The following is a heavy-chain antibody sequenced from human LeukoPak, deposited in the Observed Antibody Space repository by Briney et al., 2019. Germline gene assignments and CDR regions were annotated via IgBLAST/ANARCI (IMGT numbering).Heavy chain of an antibody. CDR1: RFIFSDYA. V-gene: IGHV3-23*01. Sequence: GGSLRLSCAAPRFIFSDYAMSWDRQAPGKGLEWVSGISDSGGSINYADSVKGRFTISRDNSKNTLYLQMNSLRAEDTAVYYCARDVSPPYGGNSFSFDSWGQGSLVTVSS. CDR3: ARDVSPPYGGNSFSFDS. J-gene: IGHJ4*02. CDR2: ISDSGGSI. D-gene: IGHD4-23*01.